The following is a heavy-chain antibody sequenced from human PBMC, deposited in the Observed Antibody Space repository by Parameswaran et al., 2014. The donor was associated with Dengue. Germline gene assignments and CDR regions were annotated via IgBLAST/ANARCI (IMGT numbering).Heavy chain of an antibody. D-gene: IGHD3-22*01. CDR2: IYYSGST. J-gene: IGHJ5*02. CDR3: ARARPVMGGDYYDSGGWFDP. V-gene: IGHV4-59*01. Sequence: WIRQPPGKGLEWIGYIYYSGSTNYNPSLKSRVTISVDTSKNQFSLKLSSVTAADTAVYYCARARPVMGGDYYDSGGWFDPWGQGTLGTVSS.